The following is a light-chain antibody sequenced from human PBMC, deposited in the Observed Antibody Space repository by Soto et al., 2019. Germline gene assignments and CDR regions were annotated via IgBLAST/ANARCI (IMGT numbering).Light chain of an antibody. Sequence: DIQMTXXPSTLSASVGDSVTITCRASQSISSWLAWYQQKPGKAPKLLIYKASSLESGVPSGFSGSGSGTEFTLTISSLQPDDFATYYCQPYTDYPVTFGQGTRLEIK. CDR1: QSISSW. V-gene: IGKV1-5*03. CDR2: KAS. J-gene: IGKJ5*01. CDR3: QPYTDYPVT.